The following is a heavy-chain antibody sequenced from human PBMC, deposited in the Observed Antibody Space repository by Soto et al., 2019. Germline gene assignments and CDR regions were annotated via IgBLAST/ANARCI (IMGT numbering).Heavy chain of an antibody. J-gene: IGHJ4*02. CDR3: TSLSGSSPY. Sequence: EVQLVESGGGLVQPGGSLKLSCAAAGFTFSGSAMHWVRQASGKGLEWVGRIRSKANSYATAYAASVKGRFTISRDDSKNTAYLQMNSLKTEDTAVYYCTSLSGSSPYWGQGTLVTVSS. CDR1: GFTFSGSA. V-gene: IGHV3-73*01. CDR2: IRSKANSYAT. D-gene: IGHD1-26*01.